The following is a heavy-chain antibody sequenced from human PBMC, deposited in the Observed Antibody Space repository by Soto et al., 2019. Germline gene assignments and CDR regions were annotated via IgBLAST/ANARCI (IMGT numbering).Heavy chain of an antibody. Sequence: QVQLQESGPGLVKPSETLSLTCTVSGGSISSDYWSWIRQPPGKGLEWIGHMYYSGSTKYNPSLKSRVTISIDTSRNHFSLKLTSVTAADTALDYCARGYYDSSGYYPWGQGTLVTVSS. CDR2: MYYSGST. D-gene: IGHD3-22*01. CDR1: GGSISSDY. J-gene: IGHJ5*02. V-gene: IGHV4-59*01. CDR3: ARGYYDSSGYYP.